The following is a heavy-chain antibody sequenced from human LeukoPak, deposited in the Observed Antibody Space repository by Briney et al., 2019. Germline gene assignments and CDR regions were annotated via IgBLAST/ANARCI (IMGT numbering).Heavy chain of an antibody. J-gene: IGHJ4*02. CDR2: INQDGSEE. CDR3: ARGGSGYYHGESGYHS. V-gene: IGHV3-7*01. D-gene: IGHD3-22*01. CDR1: EFTFRSYW. Sequence: GGSLRLSCAASEFTFRSYWMSWVRQAPGKGLERVANINQDGSEEYYVDSVKGRFTISRDNARNSLYLQMNSLRAEDTAVYYCARGGSGYYHGESGYHSWGQGTLVTVSS.